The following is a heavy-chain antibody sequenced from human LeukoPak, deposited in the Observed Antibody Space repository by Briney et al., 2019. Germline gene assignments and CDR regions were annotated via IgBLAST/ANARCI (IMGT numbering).Heavy chain of an antibody. CDR2: IWYDGSNK. CDR3: AKDGDLAYCGGDCYSRAFDI. V-gene: IGHV3-33*06. D-gene: IGHD2-21*02. J-gene: IGHJ3*02. CDR1: GFTFSSYG. Sequence: PGGSLRLSCAASGFTFSSYGMHWVRQAPGKGLEWVAVIWYDGSNKYYADSVKGRFTISRDNSKSTLYLQMNCLRAEDTAVYYCAKDGDLAYCGGDCYSRAFDIWGQGTMVTVSS.